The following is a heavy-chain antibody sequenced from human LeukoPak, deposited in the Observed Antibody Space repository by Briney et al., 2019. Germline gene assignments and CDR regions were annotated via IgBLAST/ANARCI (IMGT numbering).Heavy chain of an antibody. CDR3: ARDRYDSSGYYGDY. CDR1: GFTFSSYS. CDR2: ISSSSSYT. Sequence: GGSLRLSCAASGFTFSSYSMNWVRQAPGKGLEWVSSISSSSSYTYYADSVKGRFTISRDNAKNSLYLQMNSLRAEDTAVYYCARDRYDSSGYYGDYWGQGTLVTVSS. V-gene: IGHV3-21*01. D-gene: IGHD3-22*01. J-gene: IGHJ4*02.